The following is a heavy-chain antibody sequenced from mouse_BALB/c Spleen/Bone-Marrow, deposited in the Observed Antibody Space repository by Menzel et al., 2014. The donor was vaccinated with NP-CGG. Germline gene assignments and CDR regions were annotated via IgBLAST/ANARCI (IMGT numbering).Heavy chain of an antibody. CDR1: GFTFSSLV. CDR2: IISGSSTS. Sequence: EAKLVESGGGLVQPGGSRKLSCAASGFTFSSLVMHWVRHALEKGLEWAGYIISGSSTSYYADTVKGRFTISRDNPKNTLFLQMTSLRSEGTAMYYCARNMSNEDFDVWGAGATVTVSS. V-gene: IGHV5-17*02. J-gene: IGHJ1*01. CDR3: ARNMSNEDFDV.